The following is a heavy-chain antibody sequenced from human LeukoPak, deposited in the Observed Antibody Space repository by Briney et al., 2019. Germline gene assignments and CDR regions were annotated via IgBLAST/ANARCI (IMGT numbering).Heavy chain of an antibody. J-gene: IGHJ3*02. CDR1: GGSISSYY. CDR2: IYYSGST. D-gene: IGHD4-23*01. V-gene: IGHV4-59*01. CDR3: ARDCGDYGGSYRADAFDI. Sequence: SETLSLTCTVSGGSISSYYWSWIRQPPGKGLEWIGYIYYSGSTNYNPSLKSRVTISVDTSKNQFSLKLSSVTAADTAVYYCARDCGDYGGSYRADAFDIWGQGTMVTVSS.